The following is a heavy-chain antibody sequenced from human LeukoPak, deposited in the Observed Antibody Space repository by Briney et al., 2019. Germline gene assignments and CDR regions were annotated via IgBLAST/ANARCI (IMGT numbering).Heavy chain of an antibody. CDR2: INHSGST. V-gene: IGHV4-34*01. Sequence: PSETLSLTCAVYGGSFSGYFWSWIRQPPGKGLEWIGAINHSGSTNYNPSLKSRVTISVDTSTNQFSLKLTSVTAADTAVYYCERGGGITMIRGVITDNWFDPWGQGTLVTVSS. D-gene: IGHD3-10*01. J-gene: IGHJ5*02. CDR3: ERGGGITMIRGVITDNWFDP. CDR1: GGSFSGYF.